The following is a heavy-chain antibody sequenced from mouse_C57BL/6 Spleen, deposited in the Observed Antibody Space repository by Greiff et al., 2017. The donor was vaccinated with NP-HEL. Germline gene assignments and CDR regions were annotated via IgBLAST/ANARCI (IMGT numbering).Heavy chain of an antibody. CDR1: GFTFSDYY. J-gene: IGHJ2*01. CDR3: ARYYYGRGLDYFDY. Sequence: DVKLVESEGGLVQPGSSMKLSCTASGFTFSDYYMAWVRQVPEKGLEWVANINYDGSSTYYLDSLKSRFIISRDNAKNILYLQMSSLKSEDTATCNCARYYYGRGLDYFDYWGQGTTLTVSS. D-gene: IGHD1-1*01. V-gene: IGHV5-16*01. CDR2: INYDGSST.